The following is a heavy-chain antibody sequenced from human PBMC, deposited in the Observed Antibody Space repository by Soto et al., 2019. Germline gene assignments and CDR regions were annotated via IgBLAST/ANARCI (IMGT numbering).Heavy chain of an antibody. CDR1: GFTVSSNY. CDR3: ARGGAAGRYGMDV. CDR2: IYSGGST. J-gene: IGHJ6*02. D-gene: IGHD6-13*01. V-gene: IGHV3-53*01. Sequence: EVQLVESGGGLIQPGGSLRLSCAASGFTVSSNYMSWVRQAPGKGLEWVSVIYSGGSTYYADSVKGRFTISRDNSKNTPYLQMNSLRAEDTAVYYCARGGAAGRYGMDVWGQGTTVTVSS.